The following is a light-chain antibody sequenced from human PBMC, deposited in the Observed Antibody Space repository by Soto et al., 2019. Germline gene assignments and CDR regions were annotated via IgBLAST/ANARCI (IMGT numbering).Light chain of an antibody. CDR3: ETWDSNTHV. V-gene: IGLV4-60*02. CDR2: LEGSGSY. J-gene: IGLJ1*01. Sequence: QPVLTQSSSASASLGSSVTLTCTLSSGHSSYIIAWHQQQPGKAPRYLMKLEGSGSYNKGSGVPDRFSGSSSGADRYLTISNLQFEDEADYYCETWDSNTHVFGTGTKLTVL. CDR1: SGHSSYI.